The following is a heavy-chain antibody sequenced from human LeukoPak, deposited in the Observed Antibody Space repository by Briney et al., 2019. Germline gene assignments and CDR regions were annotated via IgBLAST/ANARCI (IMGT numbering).Heavy chain of an antibody. CDR1: GFTFSSYW. CDR2: IKQDGSEK. J-gene: IGHJ4*02. V-gene: IGHV3-7*01. CDR3: ARTTLNYGSGSYYLDY. D-gene: IGHD3-10*01. Sequence: GGSLRLSCAASGFTFSSYWMSWVRQAPGKGLEWVANIKQDGSEKYYVDSVKGRFTISRDNAKNSLHLQMNSLRAEDTAVYYCARTTLNYGSGSYYLDYWGQGTLVTVSS.